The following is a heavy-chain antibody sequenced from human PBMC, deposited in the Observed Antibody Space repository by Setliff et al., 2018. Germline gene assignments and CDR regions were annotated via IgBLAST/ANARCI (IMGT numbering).Heavy chain of an antibody. Sequence: ASVKVSCKVSGYRLIEVSMHWVRQAPGKGLEWMGGFDPEDEETIYAQKFQGRVTMTEDTSTDTAYMEVRSLGSDDTAMYYCARAVGYCSGGSCYKGDDYWGRGTLVTVSS. CDR3: ARAVGYCSGGSCYKGDDY. J-gene: IGHJ4*02. V-gene: IGHV1-24*01. CDR1: GYRLIEVS. D-gene: IGHD2-15*01. CDR2: FDPEDEET.